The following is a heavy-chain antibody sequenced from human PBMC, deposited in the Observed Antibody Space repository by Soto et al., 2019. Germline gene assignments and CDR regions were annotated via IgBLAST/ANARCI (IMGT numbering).Heavy chain of an antibody. CDR2: IIPISGTP. V-gene: IGHV1-69*06. CDR3: ARRYCSAGRCYGVGDANYGMDI. D-gene: IGHD2-15*01. J-gene: IGHJ6*02. Sequence: ASVKVSCKASGGTFSSYAISWVRQAPGQGLEWMGGIIPISGTPNYAQNFQGRVTITADKSTSTAYMELNSLRSEDTAVYYWARRYCSAGRCYGVGDANYGMDIGGQGTRVTVSS. CDR1: GGTFSSYA.